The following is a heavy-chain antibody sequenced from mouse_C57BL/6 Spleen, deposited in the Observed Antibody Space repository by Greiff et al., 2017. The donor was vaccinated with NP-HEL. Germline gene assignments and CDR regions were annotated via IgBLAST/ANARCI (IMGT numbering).Heavy chain of an antibody. CDR1: GYAFSSYW. J-gene: IGHJ1*03. CDR3: ARSLTGMYFGV. V-gene: IGHV1-80*01. D-gene: IGHD4-1*01. CDR2: IYPGDGDT. Sequence: VMLVESGAELVKPGASVKISCKASGYAFSSYWMNWVKQRPGKGLEWIGQIYPGDGDTNYNRKFKGKATLTADESSSTAYMQLSSLTSEDSAVYYCARSLTGMYFGVWGTGTTVTVSS.